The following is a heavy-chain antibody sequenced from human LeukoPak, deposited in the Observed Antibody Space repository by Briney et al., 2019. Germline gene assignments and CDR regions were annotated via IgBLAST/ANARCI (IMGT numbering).Heavy chain of an antibody. V-gene: IGHV3-23*01. Sequence: GGSLRLSCAASGFTFSSYAMSWVRQAPGKGLEWVSAISGSGGSTYYADSVKGRFTISRDNSKNTLYLQMNSLRAEDTAVYYCAKDRTQYYDSSGYDFDYWGQGTLVTVSS. CDR3: AKDRTQYYDSSGYDFDY. D-gene: IGHD3-22*01. J-gene: IGHJ4*02. CDR2: ISGSGGST. CDR1: GFTFSSYA.